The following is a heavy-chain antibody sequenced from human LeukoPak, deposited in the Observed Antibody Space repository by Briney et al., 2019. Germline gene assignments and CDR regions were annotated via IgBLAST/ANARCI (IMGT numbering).Heavy chain of an antibody. Sequence: VSVKVSCKASGYTFTSYYMHWVRQAPGQGLEWMGIINPSGGSTSYAQKFQGRVTMTRDTSTSTVYMELSSLRSEDTAVYYCARGVRRNWSYDYGMDVWGQGTTVTVSS. CDR3: ARGVRRNWSYDYGMDV. D-gene: IGHD1-7*01. CDR2: INPSGGST. V-gene: IGHV1-46*01. J-gene: IGHJ6*02. CDR1: GYTFTSYY.